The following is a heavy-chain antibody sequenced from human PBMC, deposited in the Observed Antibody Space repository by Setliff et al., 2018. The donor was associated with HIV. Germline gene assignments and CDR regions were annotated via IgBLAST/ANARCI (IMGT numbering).Heavy chain of an antibody. J-gene: IGHJ6*02. CDR2: IIHTGRT. Sequence: SETLSLTCAVYGGSFSGYYWSWIRQPPGKGLEWIGEIIHTGRTNDNPSLKSRVTISVDTSKNQFSLRLSSVTAADTAVYYCARGRSCSSSSCYLVYYYYYGMDVWGHGSTVTVSS. V-gene: IGHV4-34*01. CDR1: GGSFSGYY. CDR3: ARGRSCSSSSCYLVYYYYYGMDV. D-gene: IGHD2-2*01.